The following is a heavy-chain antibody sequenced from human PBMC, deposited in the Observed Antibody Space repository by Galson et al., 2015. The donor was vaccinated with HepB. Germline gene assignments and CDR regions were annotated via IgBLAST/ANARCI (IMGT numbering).Heavy chain of an antibody. J-gene: IGHJ6*02. V-gene: IGHV3-30-3*01. D-gene: IGHD1-26*01. CDR3: ARGDPGIYSWLGYFYVMDV. CDR1: GFTFSNYG. CDR2: ISYDGTSK. Sequence: SLRLSCAASGFTFSNYGIHWVRQAPGKGLDWVAGISYDGTSKYYADSVGGRFTISRDNSKNTLYLQMKSLRPEDTAVYYCARGDPGIYSWLGYFYVMDVWGQGTTVTVSS.